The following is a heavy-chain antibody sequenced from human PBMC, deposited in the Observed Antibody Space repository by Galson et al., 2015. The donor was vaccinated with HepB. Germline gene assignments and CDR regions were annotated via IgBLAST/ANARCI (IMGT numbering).Heavy chain of an antibody. V-gene: IGHV3-74*01. D-gene: IGHD3-10*01. CDR2: INTDGSST. Sequence: SLRLSCAASGFTFSSFWMHWVRQAPGKGLVWVSRINTDGSSTRYADSVKGRFTISRDNAKNTLYLQMNSLRAEDTAMYYCAGDTMVRGYFDLWGRGTLVTVSS. CDR3: AGDTMVRGYFDL. CDR1: GFTFSSFW. J-gene: IGHJ2*01.